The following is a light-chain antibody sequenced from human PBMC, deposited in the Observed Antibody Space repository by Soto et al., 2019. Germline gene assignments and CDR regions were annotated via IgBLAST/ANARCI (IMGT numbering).Light chain of an antibody. CDR3: QLYNTYWELT. J-gene: IGKJ4*01. CDR2: KAS. V-gene: IGKV1-5*03. CDR1: QSIRNW. Sequence: DIQMTQSPYTMSASVGDRVTITCRTSQSIRNWLAWYQQKPGKAPKLLIYKASSLESGAPSRFSVSGSGTEFTHTISSLQPEDFETYYCQLYNTYWELTFDGGTEVEIK.